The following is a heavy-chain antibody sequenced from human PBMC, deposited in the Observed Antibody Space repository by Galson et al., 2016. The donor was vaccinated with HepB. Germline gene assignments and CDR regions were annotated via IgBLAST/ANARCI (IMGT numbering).Heavy chain of an antibody. CDR2: VSDGGGTT. Sequence: SLRLSCAVSGFTFSTYAMSWVRKAPGKGLEWVSAVSDGGGTTYYTDSVKGRVIITKGNSENTLYLQMNSLRSADTAVYYCAKRLREWSGGRCYKYYAMDVWGQGTLVTVSS. J-gene: IGHJ4*02. CDR1: GFTFSTYA. CDR3: AKRLREWSGGRCYKYYAMDV. D-gene: IGHD2-15*01. V-gene: IGHV3-23*01.